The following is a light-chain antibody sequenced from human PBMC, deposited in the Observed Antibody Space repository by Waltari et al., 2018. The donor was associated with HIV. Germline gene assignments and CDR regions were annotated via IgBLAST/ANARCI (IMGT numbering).Light chain of an antibody. CDR1: QSSAKN. CDR3: QQYDNWPPWT. Sequence: EIVMTQSPATLSVSPGERVTLSCRASQSSAKNLAWYQQKPGQAPRLLMYGVSTRATGIPARFSGSGSWTEFTLTISSLQSEDLAVYYCQQYDNWPPWTFGQGTKVE. CDR2: GVS. J-gene: IGKJ1*01. V-gene: IGKV3-15*01.